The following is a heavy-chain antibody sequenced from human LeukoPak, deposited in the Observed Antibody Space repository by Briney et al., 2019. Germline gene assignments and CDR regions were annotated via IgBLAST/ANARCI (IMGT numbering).Heavy chain of an antibody. CDR3: ARVPVDWLLNVDGYFDY. CDR2: ISAYNGNT. CDR1: GYTFTSYG. D-gene: IGHD3-9*01. V-gene: IGHV1-18*01. J-gene: IGHJ4*02. Sequence: GASVKVSCKASGYTFTSYGISWVRQAPGQGLEWMGWISAYNGNTNYAQKLQGRVTMTTDTSTSTAYMELRSLRSDDTAVYYCARVPVDWLLNVDGYFDYWGQGTLVTVSS.